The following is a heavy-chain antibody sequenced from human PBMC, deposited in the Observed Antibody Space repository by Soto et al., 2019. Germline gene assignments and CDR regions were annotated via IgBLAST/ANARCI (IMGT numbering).Heavy chain of an antibody. CDR3: ARGWETVGTTTPFAY. CDR2: ISPHGGGA. V-gene: IGHV1-2*02. Sequence: QVQLVQSGAEVKKPGASVKVSCEASGDTFTGYYVHWVRQAPGQGLEWMGWISPHGGGAKYAQNFQGRVTLTTDTSHSTAYMELRSLRSDDTAVYYCARGWETVGTTTPFAYWGQGTLVTVSS. D-gene: IGHD1-26*01. J-gene: IGHJ4*02. CDR1: GDTFTGYY.